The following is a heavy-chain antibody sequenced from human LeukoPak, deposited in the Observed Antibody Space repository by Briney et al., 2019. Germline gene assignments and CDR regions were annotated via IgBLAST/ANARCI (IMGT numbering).Heavy chain of an antibody. D-gene: IGHD3-16*01. J-gene: IGHJ4*02. Sequence: GGSLRLSCAASGFTFSSYSMNWVRQAPGKGLEWVSSISSSSSYIYYADSVKGRFTISRDNAKNSLYLQMNSLRAEDTAVYYCPREAGPYTGFDYWGQGTLLTASS. V-gene: IGHV3-21*01. CDR1: GFTFSSYS. CDR3: PREAGPYTGFDY. CDR2: ISSSSSYI.